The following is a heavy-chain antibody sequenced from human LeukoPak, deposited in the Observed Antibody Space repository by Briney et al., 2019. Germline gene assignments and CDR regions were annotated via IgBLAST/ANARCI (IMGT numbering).Heavy chain of an antibody. CDR3: AKDVAPSNYYYMDV. V-gene: IGHV3-30*02. CDR2: VRYDGSNK. CDR1: GFTFSSYG. Sequence: GGSLRLSCAASGFTFSSYGMHWVRQAPGKGLERVAFVRYDGSNKQFADSVKGRFTMSRDNSKKTLFLLMNSLTTEDTAVYYCAKDVAPSNYYYMDVWGKGTTVTVSS. J-gene: IGHJ6*03.